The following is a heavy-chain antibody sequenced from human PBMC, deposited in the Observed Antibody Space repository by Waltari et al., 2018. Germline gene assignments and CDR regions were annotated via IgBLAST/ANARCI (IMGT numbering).Heavy chain of an antibody. V-gene: IGHV4-59*12. D-gene: IGHD3-10*01. CDR2: VSHSGST. CDR3: ARGGDGSGSEDFDY. Sequence: QVPLQESGPRLVKASETLSLTCSVSGGSISVYYWSWIRQPPGKGLEWIGYVSHSGSTNYNPSLKSRVTISVDTSHNQFSLKLTSMTASDTAIYYCARGGDGSGSEDFDYWGQETLVTVSS. CDR1: GGSISVYY. J-gene: IGHJ4*02.